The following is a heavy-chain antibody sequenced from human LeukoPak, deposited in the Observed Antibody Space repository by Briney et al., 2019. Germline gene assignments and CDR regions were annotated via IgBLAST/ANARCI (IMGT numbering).Heavy chain of an antibody. D-gene: IGHD6-13*01. J-gene: IGHJ4*02. V-gene: IGHV1-2*02. CDR1: GYIFSDYY. Sequence: ASVKVSCKASGYIFSDYYMHWVRQAPGQGLEWLGWINPKSGAADYAQQFRGRVTMTRDTSINTDYMEMKRVTSDDTAVYYCVRGAEAETSPLDFWGQGALVIVS. CDR2: INPKSGAA. CDR3: VRGAEAETSPLDF.